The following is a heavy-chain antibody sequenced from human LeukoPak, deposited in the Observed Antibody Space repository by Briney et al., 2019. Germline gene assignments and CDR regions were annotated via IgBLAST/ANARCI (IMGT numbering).Heavy chain of an antibody. Sequence: GGPLRLSCAASGFTFSSYSMNWVRQAPGKGLEWVSSISSSSSYIYYADSVKGRFTISRDNAKNSLYLQMNSLRAEDTAVYYCARAGYGYYYDSSGRSPADYWGQGTLVTVSS. CDR3: ARAGYGYYYDSSGRSPADY. J-gene: IGHJ4*02. V-gene: IGHV3-21*01. CDR2: ISSSSSYI. CDR1: GFTFSSYS. D-gene: IGHD3-22*01.